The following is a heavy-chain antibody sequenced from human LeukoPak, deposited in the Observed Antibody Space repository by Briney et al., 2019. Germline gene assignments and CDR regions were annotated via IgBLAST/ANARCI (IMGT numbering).Heavy chain of an antibody. J-gene: IGHJ6*03. Sequence: NASQTLSLTCTVSGGSINSGSYYWSWIRQPAGKGLEWIGRVLTSGTTNYNPSLKSRVSISVDTSKNQFSLNLSSVTAADTAVYYCARDQEAYCSSTSCYEYYYYMDVWGKGTTVTISS. CDR3: ARDQEAYCSSTSCYEYYYYMDV. D-gene: IGHD2-2*01. CDR1: GGSINSGSYY. V-gene: IGHV4-61*02. CDR2: VLTSGTT.